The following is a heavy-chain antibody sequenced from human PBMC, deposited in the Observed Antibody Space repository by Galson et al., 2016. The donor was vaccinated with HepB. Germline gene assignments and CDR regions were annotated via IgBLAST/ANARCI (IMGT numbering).Heavy chain of an antibody. Sequence: SLRLSCAASGFTFSSYSMNWFRQAPGKGLEWVSSISPTATYIYYPDSLRGRFTISRDNAKNSLYLQMNSLRAEDTALYYCARGLLTTVTSNNFFDPWGQGTLVSVSS. D-gene: IGHD4-17*01. J-gene: IGHJ5*02. CDR3: ARGLLTTVTSNNFFDP. V-gene: IGHV3-21*01. CDR1: GFTFSSYS. CDR2: ISPTATYI.